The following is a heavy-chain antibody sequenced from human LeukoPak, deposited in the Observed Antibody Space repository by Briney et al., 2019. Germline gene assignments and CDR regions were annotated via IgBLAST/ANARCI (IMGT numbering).Heavy chain of an antibody. CDR3: ARDGDAAAFDY. Sequence: SETQSLTCTVSGGSISSGGYYWSWIRQHPGKGLEWIGYIYYSGSTYYNPSLKSRVTISVDTSKNQFSLKLSSVTAADTAVYYCARDGDAAAFDYWGQGTLVTVSS. CDR2: IYYSGST. J-gene: IGHJ4*02. CDR1: GGSISSGGYY. V-gene: IGHV4-31*03. D-gene: IGHD7-27*01.